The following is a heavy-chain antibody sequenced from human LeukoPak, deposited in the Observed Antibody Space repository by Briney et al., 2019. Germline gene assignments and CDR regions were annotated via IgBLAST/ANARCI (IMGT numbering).Heavy chain of an antibody. CDR3: ARVGHDYGSDY. CDR1: GGTFSSYA. J-gene: IGHJ4*02. D-gene: IGHD4-17*01. CDR2: IIPIFGAA. Sequence: ASVKVSCKASGGTFSSYAISWVRQAPGQGLECMGGIIPIFGAANYAQKFQGRVTITTDESTSTAYMELSSLRSEDTAVYYCARVGHDYGSDYWGQGTLVTVSS. V-gene: IGHV1-69*05.